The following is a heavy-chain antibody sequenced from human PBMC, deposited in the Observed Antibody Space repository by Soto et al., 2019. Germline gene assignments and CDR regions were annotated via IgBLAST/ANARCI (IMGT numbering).Heavy chain of an antibody. CDR3: ARALGYCSGGSCYWEVAFEI. CDR1: GFTFSSYY. J-gene: IGHJ3*02. CDR2: ISSSSSYI. Sequence: GGSPRISCAASGFTFSSYYMNWGRPAPGKGLEWVSSISSSSSYIYYADSVKGRFTISRDNAKNSLYLQMNSLRAEDTAVYYCARALGYCSGGSCYWEVAFEIRGQGTMVTVSS. D-gene: IGHD2-15*01. V-gene: IGHV3-21*01.